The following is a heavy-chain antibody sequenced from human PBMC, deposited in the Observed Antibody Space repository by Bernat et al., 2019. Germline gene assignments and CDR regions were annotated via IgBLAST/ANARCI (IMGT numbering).Heavy chain of an antibody. CDR1: GGSISSYY. CDR2: IYYSGST. D-gene: IGHD3-3*01. CDR3: ARQRSGYYGMDV. Sequence: QVQLQESGPGLVKPSETLSLTCTVSGGSISSYYWSWMRQPPGKGLEWIGYIYYSGSTNYNPSLKSRVTISVDTSKNQFSLKLSSVTAADTAVYYCARQRSGYYGMDVWGQGTTVTVSS. V-gene: IGHV4-59*08. J-gene: IGHJ6*02.